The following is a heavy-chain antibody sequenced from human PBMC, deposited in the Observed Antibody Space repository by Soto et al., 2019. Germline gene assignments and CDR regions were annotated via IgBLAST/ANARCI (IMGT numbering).Heavy chain of an antibody. V-gene: IGHV1-18*04. D-gene: IGHD2-15*01. CDR3: ARDLRKRYCSGGSCPMDAFDI. J-gene: IGHJ3*02. Sequence: WASVKVSCKASGYTFTSYGISWVRQAPGQGLEWMGWISAYNGNTNYAQKLQGRVTMTTDTSTSTAYMELRSLRSDDTAVYYCARDLRKRYCSGGSCPMDAFDIWGQGTMGTVS. CDR2: ISAYNGNT. CDR1: GYTFTSYG.